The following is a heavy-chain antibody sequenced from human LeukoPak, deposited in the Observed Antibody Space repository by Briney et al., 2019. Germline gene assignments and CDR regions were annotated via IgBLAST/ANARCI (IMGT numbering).Heavy chain of an antibody. CDR2: ISYDGSNK. CDR1: GFTFSSYG. Sequence: GGSLRLSCAASGFTFSSYGMHRVRQAPGKGLEWVAVISYDGSNKYYADSVKGRFTISRDNSKNTLYLQMNSLRAEDTAVYYCAKVLGGYVPFDYWGQGTLVTVSS. CDR3: AKVLGGYVPFDY. D-gene: IGHD3-22*01. J-gene: IGHJ4*02. V-gene: IGHV3-30*18.